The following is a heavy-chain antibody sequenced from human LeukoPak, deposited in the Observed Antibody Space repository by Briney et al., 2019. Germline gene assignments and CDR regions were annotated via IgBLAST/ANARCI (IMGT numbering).Heavy chain of an antibody. CDR1: GFTFSSYW. D-gene: IGHD2-2*01. CDR3: ARGSIVVVPAAIGSQAFDI. J-gene: IGHJ3*02. V-gene: IGHV3-7*03. Sequence: GGSLRLSCAASGFTFSSYWMSWVRQAPGKGLEWVANIKQDGSEKYYVDSVKGRFTISRDNAKNSLYLQVNSLRAEDTAVYYCARGSIVVVPAAIGSQAFDIWGQGTMVTVSS. CDR2: IKQDGSEK.